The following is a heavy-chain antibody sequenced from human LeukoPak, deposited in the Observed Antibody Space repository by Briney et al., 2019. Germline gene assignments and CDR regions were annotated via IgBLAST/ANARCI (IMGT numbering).Heavy chain of an antibody. CDR1: GFTFSSYG. Sequence: GGSLRLSCAASGFTFSSYGMSWVRQAPGKGLEWVSYTSSSGSTIYYADSVKGRFTISRDNAKNSLYLQMNSLRAGDTAIYYCAKSVVNSGTYIPFDSWGQGTLVTVSS. V-gene: IGHV3-48*01. D-gene: IGHD1-26*01. CDR2: TSSSGSTI. CDR3: AKSVVNSGTYIPFDS. J-gene: IGHJ4*02.